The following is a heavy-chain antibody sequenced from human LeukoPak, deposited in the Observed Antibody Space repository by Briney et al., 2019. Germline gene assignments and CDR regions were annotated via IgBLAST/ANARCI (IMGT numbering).Heavy chain of an antibody. D-gene: IGHD6-19*01. CDR1: GGSFSGYY. V-gene: IGHV4-34*01. Sequence: SETLSLTCDVYGGSFSGYYWSWIRQPPEKGLEWIGEINHSGSTNYNPSLKSRVTISVDTSKNQFSLKLSSVTAADTAVYYCARDTHDSRDSSGWDYYYYYMDVWGKGTTVTVSS. CDR2: INHSGST. CDR3: ARDTHDSRDSSGWDYYYYYMDV. J-gene: IGHJ6*03.